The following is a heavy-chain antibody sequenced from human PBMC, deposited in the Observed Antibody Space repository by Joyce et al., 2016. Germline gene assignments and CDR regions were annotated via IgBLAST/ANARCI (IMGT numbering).Heavy chain of an antibody. J-gene: IGHJ4*02. D-gene: IGHD7-27*01. Sequence: QVQLVQSGAEVKKPGAPVKVSCKASGYTFTNLDINWGRQAPGQGLEWLGGMNPNSGNTGYAQNFQGRNTMTRATSRSTAYMELGSLRSEDTAVYFCARNKYGTGDFDFWGQGTPVTVSS. V-gene: IGHV1-8*01. CDR2: MNPNSGNT. CDR1: GYTFTNLD. CDR3: ARNKYGTGDFDF.